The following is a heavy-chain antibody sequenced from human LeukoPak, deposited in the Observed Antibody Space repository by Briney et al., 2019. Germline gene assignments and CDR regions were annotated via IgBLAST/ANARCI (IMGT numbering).Heavy chain of an antibody. CDR1: GFTFSSYW. V-gene: IGHV3-7*01. Sequence: GGSLRLSCAAPGFTFSSYWVSWVRQARGKGLEWVANIKQGGSEKYYVDSVKGRYTISRQNAKNSLYLQMNSLRAEDTAVYYCARCYYDSIYYYYYKDVWGKGNTVTVSS. D-gene: IGHD3-22*01. J-gene: IGHJ6*03. CDR2: IKQGGSEK. CDR3: ARCYYDSIYYYYYKDV.